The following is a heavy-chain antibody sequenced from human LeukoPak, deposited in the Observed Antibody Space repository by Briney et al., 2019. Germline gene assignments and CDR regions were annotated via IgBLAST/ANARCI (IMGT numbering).Heavy chain of an antibody. CDR2: MNPNSGNT. CDR1: GYTFTSYD. Sequence: GASVKVSCKASGYTFTSYDINWVRQATGQGLEWMGWMNPNSGNTGYAQKFQGRVTMTRNTSTSTAYMELSSLRSEDTAVYYCAFRGLLLHRYFDYWGQGTLVTVSS. J-gene: IGHJ4*02. CDR3: AFRGLLLHRYFDY. D-gene: IGHD3-22*01. V-gene: IGHV1-8*01.